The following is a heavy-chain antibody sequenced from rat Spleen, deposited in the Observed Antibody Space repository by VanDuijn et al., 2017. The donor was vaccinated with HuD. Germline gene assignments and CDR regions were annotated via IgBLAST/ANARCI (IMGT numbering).Heavy chain of an antibody. CDR3: ARASYTIARGYVMDA. Sequence: QVQLKESGPGLVQPSQTLSLTCTVSGFSLTSYGVSWVRQPPGKGLEWVGVVWSGGNTDFNSDLKSRLSINRDTSKNQVFLKMNSLQSEDTATYYCARASYTIARGYVMDAWGQGASVTVSS. CDR1: GFSLTSYG. D-gene: IGHD1-2*01. V-gene: IGHV2-4*01. J-gene: IGHJ4*01. CDR2: VWSGGNT.